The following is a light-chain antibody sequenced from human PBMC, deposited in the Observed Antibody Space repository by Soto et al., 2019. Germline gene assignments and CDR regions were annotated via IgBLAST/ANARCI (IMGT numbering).Light chain of an antibody. J-gene: IGKJ1*01. Sequence: EMVMTQSPATLSVSPGERASLSCRASQSVSSNLAWYQQKPGQAPRLLIYDASSRATGIPDRFSGGGSGTDFTLTISRLEPEDFAVYYCQQYGSSPWTFGQGTKVDIK. CDR3: QQYGSSPWT. V-gene: IGKV3-20*01. CDR2: DAS. CDR1: QSVSSN.